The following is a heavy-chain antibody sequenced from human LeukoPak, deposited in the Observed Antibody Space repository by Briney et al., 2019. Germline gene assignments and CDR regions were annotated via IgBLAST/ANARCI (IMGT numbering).Heavy chain of an antibody. V-gene: IGHV3-7*01. J-gene: IGHJ4*02. CDR3: ARESKGRSKIDY. CDR2: IKQDGSEK. CDR1: GFTFSSYW. D-gene: IGHD4-17*01. Sequence: PGGSLRLPCAASGFTFSSYWMSWVRQAPGKGLEWVGNIKQDGSEKYYVDSVKGRFTISRDNAKNSLYLQMNSLRAEDTAVYYCARESKGRSKIDYWGQGTLVTVSS.